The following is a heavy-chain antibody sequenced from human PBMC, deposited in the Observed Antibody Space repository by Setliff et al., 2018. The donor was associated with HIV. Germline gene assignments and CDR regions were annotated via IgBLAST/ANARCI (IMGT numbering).Heavy chain of an antibody. CDR3: ARHSGGDQLLREFDY. Sequence: SETLSLTCTVSGYSISSGYYWGWIRQPPGKGLEWIGSIYHSGSTYYNPSLKSRVTISVDTSKNQFSLELSSVTAADTAIFYCARHSGGDQLLREFDYWGQGTLVTVSS. CDR1: GYSISSGYY. J-gene: IGHJ4*02. CDR2: IYHSGST. V-gene: IGHV4-38-2*02. D-gene: IGHD2-2*01.